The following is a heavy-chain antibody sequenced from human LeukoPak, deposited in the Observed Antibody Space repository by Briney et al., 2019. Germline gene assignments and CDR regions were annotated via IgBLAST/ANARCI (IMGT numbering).Heavy chain of an antibody. CDR3: ARKDIVLMVYGDAFDI. Sequence: PGGSLRLSCAASGFTFSSYSMNWVRQAPXXXLEWVSYISSSSSTIYYADSVKGRFTISRDNAKNSLYLQMNSLRAEDTAVYYCARKDIVLMVYGDAFDIWGQGTMVTVSS. CDR2: ISSSSSTI. D-gene: IGHD2-8*01. J-gene: IGHJ3*02. CDR1: GFTFSSYS. V-gene: IGHV3-48*01.